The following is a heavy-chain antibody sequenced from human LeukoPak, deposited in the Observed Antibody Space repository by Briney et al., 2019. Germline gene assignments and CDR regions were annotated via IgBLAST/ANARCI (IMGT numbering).Heavy chain of an antibody. D-gene: IGHD6-6*01. J-gene: IGHJ3*02. CDR2: IIPIFGTA. V-gene: IGHV1-69*13. Sequence: SVKVSCKASGGTFSSYAISWVRQAPGQGLEWMGGIIPIFGTANYAQKFQGRVTITADESTSTAYMELSSLRSEDTAVYYCARRAPPRPGYSSSSPGAFDIWGQGTMVTVSS. CDR1: GGTFSSYA. CDR3: ARRAPPRPGYSSSSPGAFDI.